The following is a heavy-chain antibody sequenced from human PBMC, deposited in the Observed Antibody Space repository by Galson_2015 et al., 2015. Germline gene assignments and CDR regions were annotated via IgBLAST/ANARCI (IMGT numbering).Heavy chain of an antibody. CDR2: IDWDDDK. CDR1: GFSLSTSGMC. CDR3: ARALQAGYGGSTSCCPRYYYDMHV. V-gene: IGHV2-70*11. J-gene: IGHJ6*03. D-gene: IGHD2-2*01. Sequence: PALVKPTQTLTLTCTFSGFSLSTSGMCVSWIRQPPGKALEWLARIDWDDDKYYSTSLKTRLTISKDTSKNQVVLTMTNMDPVDTATYYCARALQAGYGGSTSCCPRYYYDMHVCGKGTLVTVSS.